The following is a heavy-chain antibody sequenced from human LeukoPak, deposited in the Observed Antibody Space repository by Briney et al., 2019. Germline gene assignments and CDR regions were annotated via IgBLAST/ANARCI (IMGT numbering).Heavy chain of an antibody. D-gene: IGHD6-13*01. J-gene: IGHJ4*02. CDR3: ARGIAAGGGVFDY. CDR2: IYSGGST. V-gene: IGHV3-53*01. Sequence: PGGSLRLSCAASGFTVSSNYMSWVRQAPGKGLEWVSVIYSGGSTYYAGSVKGRFTISRDNSKNTLYLQMNSLRAEDTAVYYCARGIAAGGGVFDYWGQGTLVTVSS. CDR1: GFTVSSNY.